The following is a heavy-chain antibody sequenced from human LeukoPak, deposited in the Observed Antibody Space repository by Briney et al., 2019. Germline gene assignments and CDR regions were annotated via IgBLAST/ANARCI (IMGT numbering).Heavy chain of an antibody. Sequence: SETLSLTCAVYGGSFSGYYWSWIRQPPGKGLEWIGEINHSGSTNYNPSLKSRVTISVDTSKNQFSLKLSSVTAADAAVYYCARHWKYYDSSGYIYYYYYYMDVWGKGTTVTISS. CDR1: GGSFSGYY. V-gene: IGHV4-34*01. J-gene: IGHJ6*03. D-gene: IGHD3-22*01. CDR3: ARHWKYYDSSGYIYYYYYYMDV. CDR2: INHSGST.